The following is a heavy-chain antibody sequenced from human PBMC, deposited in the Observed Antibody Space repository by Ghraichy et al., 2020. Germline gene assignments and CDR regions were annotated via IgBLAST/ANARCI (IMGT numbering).Heavy chain of an antibody. CDR3: ANERLRYFEA. V-gene: IGHV3-43*01. J-gene: IGHJ5*02. Sequence: GGSLRLSCAASGFIFDDDTMHWVRQAPGKGLEWVSLITWDGESAYYADSVKGRFTISRDNSKNSLYLQMNSLRTEDTALYYCANERLRYFEAWGQGTLVTVSS. CDR1: GFIFDDDT. CDR2: ITWDGESA. D-gene: IGHD3-9*01.